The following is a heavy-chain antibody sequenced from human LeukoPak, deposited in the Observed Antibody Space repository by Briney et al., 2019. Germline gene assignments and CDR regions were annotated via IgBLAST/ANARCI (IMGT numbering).Heavy chain of an antibody. Sequence: SETLSLSCTVSGDSITSNIHYWGWIRQPPGKTLEWIGSLHHTGRNYSNTALKSRVSISLDTSKSQFSLKLNSVTAADSGVYYCVAEMTASAAFDFWGQGTMVAVSS. CDR2: LHHTGRN. V-gene: IGHV4-39*01. D-gene: IGHD2-21*02. CDR3: VAEMTASAAFDF. CDR1: GDSITSNIHY. J-gene: IGHJ3*01.